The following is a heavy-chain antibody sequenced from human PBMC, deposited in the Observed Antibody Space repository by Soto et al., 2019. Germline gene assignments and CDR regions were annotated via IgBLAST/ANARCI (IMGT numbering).Heavy chain of an antibody. J-gene: IGHJ3*02. V-gene: IGHV3-23*01. CDR2: NSGSGGST. CDR3: AKDSDYYDSSGDDAFDI. CDR1: GFTFSSYA. Sequence: EVQLLESGGGLVQPGGSLRLSCAASGFTFSSYAMSWVRQAPGKGLEWVSANSGSGGSTYYADSVKGRFTISRDNSKNTLYLQMNSLRAEDTAVYYCAKDSDYYDSSGDDAFDIWGQGTMVTVSS. D-gene: IGHD3-22*01.